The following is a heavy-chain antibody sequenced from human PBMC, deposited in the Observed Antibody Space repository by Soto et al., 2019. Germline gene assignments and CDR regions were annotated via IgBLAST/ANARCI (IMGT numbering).Heavy chain of an antibody. D-gene: IGHD3-3*01. CDR2: ISSSSSYI. CDR3: ARDQFTIFGAPKRMDV. J-gene: IGHJ6*02. Sequence: GGSLRLSCAASGFTFSSYSMNWVRQAPGKGLEWVSSISSSSSYIYYADSVKGRFTISRDNAKNSLYLQMNSLRAEDTAVYYCARDQFTIFGAPKRMDVWGQGTTVTVSS. V-gene: IGHV3-21*01. CDR1: GFTFSSYS.